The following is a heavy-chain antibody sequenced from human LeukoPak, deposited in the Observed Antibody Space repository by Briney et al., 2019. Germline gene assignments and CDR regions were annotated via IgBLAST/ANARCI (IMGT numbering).Heavy chain of an antibody. Sequence: GGSLRLSCAASGFTVSSNYMTWVRQTPGEGLEWVSVIYSGGSTYYADSVKGRFTISRDNSKNTLYLQMNSLRVEDTAVYYCARVGEGAAKDWGQGTLVTVSS. CDR1: GFTVSSNY. D-gene: IGHD1-26*01. CDR3: ARVGEGAAKD. V-gene: IGHV3-53*01. J-gene: IGHJ4*02. CDR2: IYSGGST.